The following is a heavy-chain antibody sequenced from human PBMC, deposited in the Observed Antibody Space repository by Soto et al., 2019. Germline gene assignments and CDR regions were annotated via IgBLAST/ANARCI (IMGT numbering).Heavy chain of an antibody. CDR3: VRTFGGPLSSFDF. CDR2: IYPGDSET. Sequence: GESLKISCKGSGYTFTSNWIGWVRQMPGKGLEWMGIIYPGDSETRYSPSFQGQVTISADKSINTAYLQWSSLKASDTAIYYCVRTFGGPLSSFDFWGQGTLVTVSS. CDR1: GYTFTSNW. J-gene: IGHJ4*02. V-gene: IGHV5-51*01. D-gene: IGHD3-16*01.